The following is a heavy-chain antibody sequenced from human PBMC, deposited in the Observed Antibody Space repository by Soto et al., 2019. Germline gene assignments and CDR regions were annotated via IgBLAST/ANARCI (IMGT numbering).Heavy chain of an antibody. D-gene: IGHD4-17*01. CDR2: IYYSGTT. J-gene: IGHJ4*02. CDR1: GGSINTSGYY. V-gene: IGHV4-39*02. CDR3: VRDFGYYRIDS. Sequence: QLQLQESGPGLVKPSETLSLTCTVSGGSINTSGYYWGWVRQPPGKGLEWIVSIYYSGTTYYNPSFKSRATISMTTSKNQFSLKLWSVTAADTAVYYCVRDFGYYRIDSWGQGTLVTVSS.